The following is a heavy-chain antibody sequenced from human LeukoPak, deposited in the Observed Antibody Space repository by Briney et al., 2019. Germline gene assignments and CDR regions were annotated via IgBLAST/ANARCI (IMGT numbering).Heavy chain of an antibody. V-gene: IGHV1-8*03. J-gene: IGHJ4*02. CDR2: MNPNSGNT. Sequence: ASVKVSCKASGYTFTSYDINWVRQATGQGLEWMGWMNPNSGNTGYAQKFQGRVTITRNTSISTAYMELSSLRSEDTAVYYCARARDSSGWLFDYWGQGTLVTVSS. CDR1: GYTFTSYD. CDR3: ARARDSSGWLFDY. D-gene: IGHD6-19*01.